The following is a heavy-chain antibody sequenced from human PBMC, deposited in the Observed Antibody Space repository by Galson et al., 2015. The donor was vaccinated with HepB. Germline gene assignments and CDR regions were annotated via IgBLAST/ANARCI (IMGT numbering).Heavy chain of an antibody. CDR3: ASRHSYFRSGTWYNVSDY. D-gene: IGHD3-10*01. V-gene: IGHV5-10-1*01. Sequence: HSGAAAKKPRESPRISCTGSGYTFTACWITWVCQISGKGLVWMGRIDPSDSYTDYSPALQGHVTISADKSITTAYLQWSSLKASDTAMYYCASRHSYFRSGTWYNVSDYWGQGTLVTVSS. CDR2: IDPSDSYT. J-gene: IGHJ4*02. CDR1: GYTFTACW.